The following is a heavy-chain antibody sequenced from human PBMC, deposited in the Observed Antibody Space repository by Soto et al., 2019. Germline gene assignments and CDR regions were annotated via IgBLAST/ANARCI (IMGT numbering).Heavy chain of an antibody. Sequence: ASVKVSCKASGGTFSSCAISWVRQAPGQGLEWMGGIIPIFGTANYAQKFQGRVTITADESTSTAYMELSSLRSEDTAVYYCARAFWSGYYSPNWFDPWGQGTLVTVSS. CDR1: GGTFSSCA. CDR3: ARAFWSGYYSPNWFDP. V-gene: IGHV1-69*13. D-gene: IGHD3-3*01. J-gene: IGHJ5*02. CDR2: IIPIFGTA.